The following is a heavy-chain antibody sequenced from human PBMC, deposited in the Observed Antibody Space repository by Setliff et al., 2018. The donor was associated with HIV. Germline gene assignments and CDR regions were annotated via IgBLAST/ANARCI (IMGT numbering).Heavy chain of an antibody. CDR3: AIDVTGGWLRPMPDY. V-gene: IGHV1-69*10. Sequence: SVKVSCKASGGTFSSYAISWVRQAPGQGLEWLGGIIPILEKTNYAQKFQGRVTMTEDTSTGTAYMELSGLRSGDTAVYYCAIDVTGGWLRPMPDYWGPGTLVTVSS. CDR1: GGTFSSYA. CDR2: IIPILEKT. J-gene: IGHJ4*02. D-gene: IGHD2-2*01.